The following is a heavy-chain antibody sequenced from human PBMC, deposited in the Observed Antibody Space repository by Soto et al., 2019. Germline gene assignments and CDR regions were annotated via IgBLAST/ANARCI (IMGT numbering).Heavy chain of an antibody. CDR2: ISYDGSNK. CDR3: ARIPIGALYESSGYYLDY. J-gene: IGHJ4*02. V-gene: IGHV3-30*04. D-gene: IGHD3-22*01. CDR1: GFTFSSYA. Sequence: GGSLRLSCAASGFTFSSYAMHWVRQAPGKGLEWVAVISYDGSNKYYADSVKGRFTISRDNSKNTLYLQMNSLRAEDTAVYYCARIPIGALYESSGYYLDYWGQGTLVTVSS.